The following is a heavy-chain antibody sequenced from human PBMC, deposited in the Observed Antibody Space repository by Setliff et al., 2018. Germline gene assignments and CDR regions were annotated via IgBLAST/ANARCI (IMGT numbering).Heavy chain of an antibody. D-gene: IGHD2-2*01. CDR1: GYTFTGYD. CDR2: INPNSAGT. CDR3: ARAPGTVVVPASRSAFDI. J-gene: IGHJ3*02. V-gene: IGHV1-2*02. Sequence: ASVKVSCKASGYTFTGYDMHWVRQAPGQGLEWMGWINPNSAGTNPAQKFQGRVTMTRDTSISTAYMEVRSLRSDDTAVYYCARAPGTVVVPASRSAFDIWGQGTMVTVSS.